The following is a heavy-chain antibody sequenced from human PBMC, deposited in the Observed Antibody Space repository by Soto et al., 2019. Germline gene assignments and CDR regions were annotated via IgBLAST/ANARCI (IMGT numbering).Heavy chain of an antibody. CDR1: GFTFRSFA. V-gene: IGHV3-21*01. D-gene: IGHD6-13*01. CDR2: ISSNSAYI. J-gene: IGHJ5*02. Sequence: GGSLRLSCAASGFTFRSFAMNWVRQAPGKGLEWVSTISSNSAYIYYTDALRGRFTISRDNAKNSLHLQMNSLRAEDTAVYYCTRDASRDSSARGWFDPWGPGTLVTVSS. CDR3: TRDASRDSSARGWFDP.